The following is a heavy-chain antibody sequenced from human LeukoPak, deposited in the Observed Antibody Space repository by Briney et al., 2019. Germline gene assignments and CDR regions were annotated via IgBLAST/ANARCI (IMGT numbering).Heavy chain of an antibody. Sequence: SETLSLTCTVSGGSVSSGSYYWNWIRQPPGKGLEWIGCIDYSGSTNYNPSLKSRVTISVDTSKNQFSLKLSSVTAADTAVYYCARDRTGGSYNWGQGTLVTVSS. CDR3: ARDRTGGSYN. D-gene: IGHD1-1*01. CDR2: IDYSGST. V-gene: IGHV4-61*01. CDR1: GGSVSSGSYY. J-gene: IGHJ4*02.